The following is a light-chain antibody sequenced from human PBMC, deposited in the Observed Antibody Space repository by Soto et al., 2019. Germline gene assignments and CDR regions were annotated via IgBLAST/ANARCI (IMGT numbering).Light chain of an antibody. J-gene: IGLJ1*01. Sequence: QSALTQPPSASGSPGQSVTISCTGTSSDVGGYKYVSWHQQHPDKAPKLMIFEVNKRPSGVPDRFSGSKSGNTASLTVSGLQAEDEADYYCSSYAGINNLGVFGTGTKLTVL. CDR3: SSYAGINNLGV. CDR1: SSDVGGYKY. CDR2: EVN. V-gene: IGLV2-8*01.